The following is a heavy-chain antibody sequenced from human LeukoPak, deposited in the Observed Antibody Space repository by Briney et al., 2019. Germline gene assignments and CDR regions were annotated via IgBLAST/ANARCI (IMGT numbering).Heavy chain of an antibody. D-gene: IGHD3-10*01. CDR3: ARGEPAGAYYGSGSYYTNFDY. CDR1: GYTFTSYY. CDR2: INPSGGST. J-gene: IGHJ4*02. V-gene: IGHV1-46*01. Sequence: ASVKVSCKASGYTFTSYYMHWVRQAPGQGLEWMGIINPSGGSTSYAQKFQGRVTMTRDMSTSTVYMELSSLRSEDTAVYYCARGEPAGAYYGSGSYYTNFDYWGQGTLVTVSS.